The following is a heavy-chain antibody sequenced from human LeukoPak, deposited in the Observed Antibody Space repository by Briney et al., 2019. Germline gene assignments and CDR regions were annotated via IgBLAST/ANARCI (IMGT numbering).Heavy chain of an antibody. Sequence: GGSLRLSCAASGFTFSSYGMHWVRQAPGKGLEWVAFIRYDGSNKYYADSVKGRFTISRDNAKNSLYLQMNSLRAEDTAVYYCARASAGSGSSLGYWGQGTLVTVSS. CDR1: GFTFSSYG. CDR2: IRYDGSNK. D-gene: IGHD1-26*01. V-gene: IGHV3-30*02. CDR3: ARASAGSGSSLGY. J-gene: IGHJ4*02.